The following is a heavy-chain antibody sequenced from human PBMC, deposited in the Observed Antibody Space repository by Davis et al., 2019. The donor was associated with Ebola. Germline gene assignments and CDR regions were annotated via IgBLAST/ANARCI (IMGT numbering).Heavy chain of an antibody. Sequence: PGGSLRLSCAASGFTVSSNYMSWVRQAPGKGLEWVSVIYSGGSTYYADSVKGRFTISRDNSKNTLYLQMNSLRAEDTAVYYCARGYSYGDYYYYGLDVWGQGTTVTVSS. D-gene: IGHD5-18*01. CDR3: ARGYSYGDYYYYGLDV. CDR1: GFTVSSNY. V-gene: IGHV3-53*01. J-gene: IGHJ6*02. CDR2: IYSGGST.